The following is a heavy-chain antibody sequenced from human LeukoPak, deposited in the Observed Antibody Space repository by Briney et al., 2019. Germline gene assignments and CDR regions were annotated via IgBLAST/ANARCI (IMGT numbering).Heavy chain of an antibody. CDR1: GFTFSSYA. V-gene: IGHV3-23*01. J-gene: IGHJ4*02. CDR2: ISGSGGST. D-gene: IGHD2-15*01. CDR3: AKPGYCSGGSCLRRGSFDY. Sequence: GGSLRLSCAASGFTFSSYAMSWVRQAPGKGLEWVSAISGSGGSTYYADSEKGRFTISRDNSKNTLYLQMNSLRAEDTAVYYCAKPGYCSGGSCLRRGSFDYWGQGTLVTVSS.